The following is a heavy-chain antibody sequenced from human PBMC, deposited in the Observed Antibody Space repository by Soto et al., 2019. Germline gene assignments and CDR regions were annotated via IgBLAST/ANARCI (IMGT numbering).Heavy chain of an antibody. CDR3: APRQTGTTWLDH. V-gene: IGHV3-23*01. D-gene: IGHD1-1*01. J-gene: IGHJ4*02. CDR1: GFTFNTYH. Sequence: GGSLRLSCAASGFTFNTYHMNWVRQAPGKGLEWVSGISGSGDTTYYADSVKGRFTISRDNSKNTLYLQINRLRADDTAVYYCAPRQTGTTWLDHWGQGTLVTVSS. CDR2: ISGSGDTT.